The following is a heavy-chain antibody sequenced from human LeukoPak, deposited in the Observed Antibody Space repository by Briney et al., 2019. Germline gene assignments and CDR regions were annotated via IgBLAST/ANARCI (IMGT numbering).Heavy chain of an antibody. Sequence: GGSLRLSCAASGFTFSSYAMSWVRQAPGKGLEWVSAISGSGGSTYYADSVKGGFTISRDNSKNTLYLQMNSLRAEDTAVYYCAKDAGMITFGGVIVTTYYFDYWGQGTLVTVSS. D-gene: IGHD3-16*02. CDR2: ISGSGGST. J-gene: IGHJ4*02. CDR3: AKDAGMITFGGVIVTTYYFDY. CDR1: GFTFSSYA. V-gene: IGHV3-23*01.